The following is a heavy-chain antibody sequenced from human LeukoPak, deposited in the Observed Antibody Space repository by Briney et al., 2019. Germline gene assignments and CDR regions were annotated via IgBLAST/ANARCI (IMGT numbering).Heavy chain of an antibody. CDR3: ARDRAFGVDFDY. J-gene: IGHJ4*02. V-gene: IGHV4-4*08. Sequence: SETLSLTCTVSGASMSSFYWSWIRQSPGKGLEWIGYIYSSGSTNYNPSLKSRVTISVDTSKNQFSLKLSSVTAADTAVYYCARDRAFGVDFDYWGQGTLVTVSS. D-gene: IGHD3-16*01. CDR1: GASMSSFY. CDR2: IYSSGST.